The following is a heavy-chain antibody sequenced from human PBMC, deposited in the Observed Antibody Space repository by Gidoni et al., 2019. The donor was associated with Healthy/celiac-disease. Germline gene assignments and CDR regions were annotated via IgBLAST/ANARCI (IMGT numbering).Heavy chain of an antibody. CDR2: IYYSGST. V-gene: IGHV4-39*01. J-gene: IGHJ5*02. CDR1: GGSISSSSYY. Sequence: QLQLQESGPGLVKPSETLSLTCTVSGGSISSSSYYWGWIRQPPGKGLEWIGSIYYSGSTYYNPSLKSRVTISVDTSKNQFSLKLSSVTAADTAVYYCARHPGGATTGWFDPWGQGTLVTVSS. CDR3: ARHPGGATTGWFDP. D-gene: IGHD1-26*01.